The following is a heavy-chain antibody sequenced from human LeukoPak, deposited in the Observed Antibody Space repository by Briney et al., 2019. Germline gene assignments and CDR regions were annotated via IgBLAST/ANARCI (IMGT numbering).Heavy chain of an antibody. J-gene: IGHJ4*02. CDR3: AKSSASSTLYGYFDY. Sequence: GGSLRLSCVASGFTFSSYNMHWVRQPPGKGLEWVSYISSSSTIYYADSVKGRFTISRDNSKNTLYLQMNSLRAEDTAVYYCAKSSASSTLYGYFDYWGQGTLVTVSS. V-gene: IGHV3-48*01. CDR2: ISSSSTI. D-gene: IGHD6-13*01. CDR1: GFTFSSYN.